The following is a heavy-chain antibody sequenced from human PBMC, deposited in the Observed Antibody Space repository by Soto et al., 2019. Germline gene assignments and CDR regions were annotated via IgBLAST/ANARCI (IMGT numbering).Heavy chain of an antibody. V-gene: IGHV5-51*01. D-gene: IGHD1-26*01. CDR2: IYPGDSDT. J-gene: IGHJ3*02. CDR3: ARHGSSYSSYIDAFDI. CDR1: GYSFTSYW. Sequence: EVQLVQSGAEVKKPGESLKISCKGSGYSFTSYWIGWVRQMPGKGLEWMGIIYPGDSDTRYSPSFQGQVTISADKPISTAYLQWSSLKASDTAMYYCARHGSSYSSYIDAFDIWGQGTMVTVSS.